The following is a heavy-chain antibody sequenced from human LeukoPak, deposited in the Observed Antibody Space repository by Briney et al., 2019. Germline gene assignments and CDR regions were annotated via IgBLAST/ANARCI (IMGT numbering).Heavy chain of an antibody. D-gene: IGHD5-12*01. CDR1: GGTFSSYA. CDR3: ASQTSPDSGYDPLRFDY. Sequence: SVKVSCKASGGTFSSYAISWVRQAPGQGLGWMGGIIPIFGTANYAQKFQGRVTITADESTSTAYMELSSLRSEDTAVYYCASQTSPDSGYDPLRFDYWGQGTLVTVSS. V-gene: IGHV1-69*13. CDR2: IIPIFGTA. J-gene: IGHJ4*02.